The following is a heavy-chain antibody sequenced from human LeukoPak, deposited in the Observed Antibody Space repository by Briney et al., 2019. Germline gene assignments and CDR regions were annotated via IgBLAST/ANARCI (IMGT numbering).Heavy chain of an antibody. CDR1: GGSIGSYY. Sequence: PSETLSLTCTVSGGSIGSYYWSWIRQPPGKGLEWIGYIYYSGSTNYNPSLKSRVTISVDTSKNQFSLKLSSVTAADTAVYYCARPNYDSSGYYSSGAFDIWGQGTMVTVSS. V-gene: IGHV4-59*08. CDR2: IYYSGST. J-gene: IGHJ3*02. CDR3: ARPNYDSSGYYSSGAFDI. D-gene: IGHD3-22*01.